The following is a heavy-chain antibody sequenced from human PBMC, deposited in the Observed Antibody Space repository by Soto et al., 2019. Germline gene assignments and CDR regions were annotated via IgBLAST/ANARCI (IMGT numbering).Heavy chain of an antibody. D-gene: IGHD6-6*01. CDR3: ARALDLQLVHYYYMDV. Sequence: PGGSLRLSCAASGFTFSSYDMHWVRQATGKGLEWVSAIGTAGDTYYPGSVKGRFTISRENAKNSLYLQMNSLRAGDTAVYYCARALDLQLVHYYYMDVWGKGTTVTVSS. CDR2: IGTAGDT. V-gene: IGHV3-13*01. CDR1: GFTFSSYD. J-gene: IGHJ6*03.